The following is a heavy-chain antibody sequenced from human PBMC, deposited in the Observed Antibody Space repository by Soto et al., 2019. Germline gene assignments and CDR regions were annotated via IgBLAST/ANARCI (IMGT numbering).Heavy chain of an antibody. J-gene: IGHJ5*02. CDR2: IYYSGST. CDR1: GGSISSYY. Sequence: TLSLTCTVSGGSISSYYWSWIRQPPGKGLEWIGYIYYSGSTNYNPSLKSRVTISVDTSKNQFSLKLSSVAAADTAVYYCARYNIVLMVYASWFDPWGQGTLVTVSS. CDR3: ARYNIVLMVYASWFDP. V-gene: IGHV4-59*01. D-gene: IGHD2-8*01.